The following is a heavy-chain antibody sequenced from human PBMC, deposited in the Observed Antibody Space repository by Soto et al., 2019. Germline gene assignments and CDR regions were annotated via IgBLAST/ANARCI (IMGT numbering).Heavy chain of an antibody. Sequence: QVQLQQWGAGLLKPSETLSLTCAVYGGSFSGYYWSWIRQPPGKGLEWIGEINHSGSTNYNPSLKSRVTISVDTSKNQFSLKLSSVTAADTAVYYCARGRAGITSVYYYGMDVWGQGTTVTVSS. CDR1: GGSFSGYY. V-gene: IGHV4-34*01. D-gene: IGHD2-2*01. J-gene: IGHJ6*02. CDR3: ARGRAGITSVYYYGMDV. CDR2: INHSGST.